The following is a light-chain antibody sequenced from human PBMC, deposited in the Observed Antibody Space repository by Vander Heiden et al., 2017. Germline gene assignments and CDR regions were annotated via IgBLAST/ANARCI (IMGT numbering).Light chain of an antibody. Sequence: DVVMTQSPLSLPVTLGQPASISCRSSQSLVHSDGNTYLNWFQQRPGQSPMRLIYNVSNRDSGVPDRFIGSGSGTAFTLKISRVEAEDVGVYYCMQGTHWPPITFGQGTRLEIK. V-gene: IGKV2-30*02. CDR2: NVS. J-gene: IGKJ5*01. CDR1: QSLVHSDGNTY. CDR3: MQGTHWPPIT.